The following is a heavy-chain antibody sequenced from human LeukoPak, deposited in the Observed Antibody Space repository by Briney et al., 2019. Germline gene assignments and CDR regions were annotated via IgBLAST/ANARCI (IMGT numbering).Heavy chain of an antibody. D-gene: IGHD1/OR15-1a*01. CDR3: GRHMNNLQLWLDY. Sequence: GESLKISCKASGHSFTSYWIVWVRQTPGKGLEWMGIVYPGDSDTRYNPSFQGQVSISADKSIATAYLHLSDLKASDTAIYYCGRHMNNLQLWLDYWGQGTVVTVSS. CDR2: VYPGDSDT. J-gene: IGHJ4*02. CDR1: GHSFTSYW. V-gene: IGHV5-51*01.